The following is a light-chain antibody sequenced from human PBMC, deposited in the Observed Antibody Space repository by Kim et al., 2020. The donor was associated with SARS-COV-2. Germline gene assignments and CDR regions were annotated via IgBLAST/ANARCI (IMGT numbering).Light chain of an antibody. CDR1: NLERRS. CDR3: QVWDSITDPVI. CDR2: DDS. J-gene: IGLJ2*01. V-gene: IGLV3-21*03. Sequence: SYELTQSPSVSVAPGKTVRITCGGNNLERRSVHWYQQKPGQAPVLILFDDSDRSSGIPERFSGSNSGNTATLTISRVEAGDEADYYCQVWDSITDPVIFGGGTQLTVL.